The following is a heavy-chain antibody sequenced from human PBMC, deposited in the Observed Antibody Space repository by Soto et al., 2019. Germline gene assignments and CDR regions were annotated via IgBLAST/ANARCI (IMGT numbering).Heavy chain of an antibody. CDR3: ARDRHYYGSGSYHYYYYGMDV. V-gene: IGHV3-21*01. CDR2: ISSSSSYI. CDR1: GFTFSSYS. D-gene: IGHD3-10*01. J-gene: IGHJ6*02. Sequence: GGSLRLSCAASGFTFSSYSMNWVRQAPGKGLEWVSSISSSSSYIYYADSVKGRFTISRDNAKNSLYLQMNSLRAEDTAVYYCARDRHYYGSGSYHYYYYGMDVWGQGTTVTVSS.